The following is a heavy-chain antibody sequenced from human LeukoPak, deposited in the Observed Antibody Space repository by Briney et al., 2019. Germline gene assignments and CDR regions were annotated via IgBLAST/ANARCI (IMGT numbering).Heavy chain of an antibody. D-gene: IGHD3-22*01. CDR2: INHSGST. CDR1: GGSFSGYY. V-gene: IGHV4-34*01. J-gene: IGHJ5*02. Sequence: SETLSLTCAVYGGSFSGYYWSWIRQPPGKGLEWIGEINHSGSTNYNPSLKSRVTISVDTSKNQFSLKLSSVTAADTAVYYCARAGSTYYYDKVWFDPWGQGTLVTVSS. CDR3: ARAGSTYYYDKVWFDP.